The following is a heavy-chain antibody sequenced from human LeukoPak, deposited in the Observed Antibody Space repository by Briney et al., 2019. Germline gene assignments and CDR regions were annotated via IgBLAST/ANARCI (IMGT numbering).Heavy chain of an antibody. CDR3: AKDGGFCSGGSCPPTCEFDY. CDR1: GFTFSHYG. V-gene: IGHV3-30*02. CDR2: IRYVGNYK. J-gene: IGHJ4*02. D-gene: IGHD2-15*01. Sequence: PGGSLRLSCATSGFTFSHYGMHWVRQAPGKGLEWVAFIRYVGNYKYYSDSVKGRFTISRDHSKNTLYLQMNSLRAEDTAVYYCAKDGGFCSGGSCPPTCEFDYWGQGTLVTVSS.